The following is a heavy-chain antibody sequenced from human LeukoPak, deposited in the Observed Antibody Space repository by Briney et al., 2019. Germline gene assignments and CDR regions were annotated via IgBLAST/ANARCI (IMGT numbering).Heavy chain of an antibody. CDR3: AKDTTSLKYGSGSSTHGY. Sequence: GGSLRLSCAASGVTLSSYAMSWARQAPGKGLEWVSGISSSGSGGNTYYADSVKGRFTISRDNSKNTLYLQMNSLRAEDTAVYYCAKDTTSLKYGSGSSTHGYWGQGTLVTVSS. J-gene: IGHJ4*02. CDR2: ISSSGSGGNT. D-gene: IGHD3-10*01. V-gene: IGHV3-23*01. CDR1: GVTLSSYA.